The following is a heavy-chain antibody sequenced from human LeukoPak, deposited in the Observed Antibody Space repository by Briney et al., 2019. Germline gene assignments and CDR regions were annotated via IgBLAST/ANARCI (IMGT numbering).Heavy chain of an antibody. CDR3: ARDRAYSGSRKLETFFDY. CDR2: IIPILGIA. V-gene: IGHV1-69*04. D-gene: IGHD1-26*01. J-gene: IGHJ4*02. CDR1: GGTFSSYA. Sequence: ASVKVSCKASGGTFSSYAISWVRQAPGQGLEWMGRIIPILGIANYAQKFQGRVTITADKSTSTAYMELSSLRSEDTAVYYCARDRAYSGSRKLETFFDYWGQGTLVTVSS.